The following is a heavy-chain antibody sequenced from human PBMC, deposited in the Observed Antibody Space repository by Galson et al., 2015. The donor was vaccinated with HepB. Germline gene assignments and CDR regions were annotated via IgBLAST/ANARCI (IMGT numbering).Heavy chain of an antibody. CDR1: GFTFSSYN. V-gene: IGHV3-21*01. CDR3: ARDRQKWELLFDAFDI. J-gene: IGHJ3*02. CDR2: ISLSSSYI. Sequence: SLRLSCAASGFTFSSYNMNWVRQAPGKGLEWVPSISLSSSYIYYADSVKGRFTISRDNAKNSLSLQMNSLRAEDTAVYYCARDRQKWELLFDAFDIWGQGTKVTVSS. D-gene: IGHD1-26*01.